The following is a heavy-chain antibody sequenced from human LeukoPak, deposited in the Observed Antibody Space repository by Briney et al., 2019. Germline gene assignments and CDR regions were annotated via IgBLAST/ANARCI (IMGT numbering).Heavy chain of an antibody. CDR2: IRYDGSNK. CDR1: GFPFSSYG. V-gene: IGHV3-30*02. CDR3: AKDLGHLCFGELFAFDI. D-gene: IGHD3-10*01. Sequence: GGSLRLSCAASGFPFSSYGMHWVPQAPGKGVEWVAFIRYDGSNKYYADSVKGRFTISRDNSKNTLYLQMNSLRAEDTAVYYCAKDLGHLCFGELFAFDIWGQGTMVTVSS. J-gene: IGHJ3*02.